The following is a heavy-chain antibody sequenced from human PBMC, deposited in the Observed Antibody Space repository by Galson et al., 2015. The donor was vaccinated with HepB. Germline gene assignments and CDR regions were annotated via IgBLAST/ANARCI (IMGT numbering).Heavy chain of an antibody. V-gene: IGHV3-33*03. CDR2: IWFDGGNK. CDR1: GFTFSSYG. J-gene: IGHJ4*02. CDR3: VFLRGNDLKPLDY. D-gene: IGHD4-23*01. Sequence: SLRLSCAASGFTFSSYGMHWVRQAPGKGLEWVAVIWFDGGNKYYADSVKGRFTISRDSAKNSLYLQMSSLRAEDTALYYCVFLRGNDLKPLDYWGQGTLVTVSS.